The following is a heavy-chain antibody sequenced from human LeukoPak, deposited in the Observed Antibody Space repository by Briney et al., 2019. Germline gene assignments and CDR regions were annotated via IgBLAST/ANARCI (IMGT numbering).Heavy chain of an antibody. CDR1: GGSFSGYH. CDR2: INHSGST. CDR3: ARGPRLYYYDSSGYYSDY. D-gene: IGHD3-22*01. J-gene: IGHJ4*02. Sequence: SETLSLTCAVYGGSFSGYHWSWIRQPPGKGLEWIGEINHSGSTNYNPSLKSRVTISVDTSKNQFSLKLSSVTAADTAVYYCARGPRLYYYDSSGYYSDYWGQGTLVTVSS. V-gene: IGHV4-34*01.